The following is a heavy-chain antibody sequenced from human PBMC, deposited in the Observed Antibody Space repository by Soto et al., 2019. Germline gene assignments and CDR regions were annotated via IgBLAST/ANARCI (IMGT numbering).Heavy chain of an antibody. CDR3: ARSLWSPYFYYGLDV. CDR1: GFALSRYW. V-gene: IGHV3-74*01. J-gene: IGHJ6*02. D-gene: IGHD2-21*01. Sequence: PGGSLRLSCTASGFALSRYWMYWVRQAPGKGLVWVSHINSGGNITPYPDSVRGRFTISRDNSKNTLYLDMHSLTTDDTAVYFCARSLWSPYFYYGLDVWRQGTTVTVPS. CDR2: INSGGNIT.